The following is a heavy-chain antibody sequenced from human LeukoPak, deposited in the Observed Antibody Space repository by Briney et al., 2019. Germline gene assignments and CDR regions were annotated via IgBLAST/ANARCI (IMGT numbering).Heavy chain of an antibody. CDR3: ARDLPIFGVVPNWFDP. D-gene: IGHD3-3*01. V-gene: IGHV3-21*01. Sequence: AGGSLRLSCAASGFTFSSYSMNWVRQAPGKGLEWVSSISSSSSYIYYADSVKGRFTISRDNAKNSLYLQMNSLRAEDTAVYYCARDLPIFGVVPNWFDPWGQGTLVTVSS. CDR1: GFTFSSYS. CDR2: ISSSSSYI. J-gene: IGHJ5*02.